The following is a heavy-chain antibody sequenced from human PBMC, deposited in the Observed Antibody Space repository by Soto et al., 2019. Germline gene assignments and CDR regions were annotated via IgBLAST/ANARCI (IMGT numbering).Heavy chain of an antibody. V-gene: IGHV1-18*01. CDR2: ISAYNGNT. J-gene: IGHJ3*02. Sequence: ASVNVSCKSSGYTFTSYCISWVRGAPGQGLECMGWISAYNGNTNYAQKLQGRVTMTTDTSTSTAYMELRSLRSDDTAVYYCAKDIQYYYDSSGYYPEAAFDIWGQGTMVTVSS. CDR1: GYTFTSYC. CDR3: AKDIQYYYDSSGYYPEAAFDI. D-gene: IGHD3-22*01.